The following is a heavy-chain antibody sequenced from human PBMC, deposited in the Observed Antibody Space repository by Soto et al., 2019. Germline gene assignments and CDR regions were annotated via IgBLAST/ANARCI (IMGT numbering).Heavy chain of an antibody. Sequence: QTLSQTGAISGDRVPGQSAAWNWIRQSPSRGLEWLGRTYYRSKWYTDYAVSVKSRITINPDTSQNQFSLQLNSVTPEDTAVYYCARVPYPFRRKGAYEDVFYFWGRGTMVTVSS. D-gene: IGHD2-8*01. CDR1: GDRVPGQSAA. J-gene: IGHJ3*01. CDR3: ARVPYPFRRKGAYEDVFYF. CDR2: TYYRSKWYT. V-gene: IGHV6-1*01.